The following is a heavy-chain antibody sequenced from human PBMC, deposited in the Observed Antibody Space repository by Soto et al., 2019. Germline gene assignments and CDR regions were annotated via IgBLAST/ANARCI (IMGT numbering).Heavy chain of an antibody. J-gene: IGHJ6*02. V-gene: IGHV3-30-3*01. CDR3: ARDRIAIWSARGSHDYYGMDV. CDR1: GFTFSSYA. CDR2: ISYDGSNK. D-gene: IGHD6-13*01. Sequence: QVQLVESGGGVVQPGRSLRLSCAASGFTFSSYAMHWVRQAPGKGLEWVAVISYDGSNKYYADSVKGRFTISRDNSKNTLSLQMNSLRGEDTALCNCARDRIAIWSARGSHDYYGMDVWGQGTTVTVSS.